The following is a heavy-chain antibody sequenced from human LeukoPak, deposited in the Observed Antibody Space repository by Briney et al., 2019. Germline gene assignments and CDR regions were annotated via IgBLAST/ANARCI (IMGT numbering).Heavy chain of an antibody. J-gene: IGHJ4*02. V-gene: IGHV3-23*01. CDR2: ISGSGNST. CDR1: GLTFSGSA. Sequence: GGSLRLPCAASGLTFSGSAMSWVRQAPGKGLEWVSLISGSGNSTYYADSVKGRFTFSRDNSKNTLYLQMNSLRAEDTAVYYCAKVLVLVSANRYYFDYWGQGTLVTVSS. D-gene: IGHD2-15*01. CDR3: AKVLVLVSANRYYFDY.